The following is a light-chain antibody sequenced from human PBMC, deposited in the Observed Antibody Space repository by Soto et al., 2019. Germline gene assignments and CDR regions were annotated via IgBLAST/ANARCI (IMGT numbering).Light chain of an antibody. CDR3: QTWGTGIRV. CDR2: VNSDGSH. CDR1: SGHSNYA. Sequence: QPVLTQSPSASASLGASVKLTCTLSSGHSNYAIAWHQQQPEKGPRYLMKVNSDGSHRKGDGIPDRFSGSSSGAQRYLTISSLQSEDEADYYCQTWGTGIRVFGTGPSSPS. V-gene: IGLV4-69*01. J-gene: IGLJ1*01.